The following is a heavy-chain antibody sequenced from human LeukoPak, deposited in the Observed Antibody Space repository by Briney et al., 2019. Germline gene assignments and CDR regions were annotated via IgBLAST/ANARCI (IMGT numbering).Heavy chain of an antibody. Sequence: SVKVSCKASGYTFTGYYMHWVRQAPGQGLEWMGRIIPILGIANYAQKFQGRVTITADKSTSTAYMELSSLRSEDTAVYYCARGRRSSAFDIWGQGTMVTVSS. J-gene: IGHJ3*02. CDR3: ARGRRSSAFDI. CDR1: GYTFTGYY. V-gene: IGHV1-69*04. D-gene: IGHD2-15*01. CDR2: IIPILGIA.